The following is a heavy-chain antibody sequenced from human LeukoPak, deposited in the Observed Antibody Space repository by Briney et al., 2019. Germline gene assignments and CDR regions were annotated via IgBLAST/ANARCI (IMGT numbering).Heavy chain of an antibody. CDR3: ARDKGTSWYGSPEYYFDY. V-gene: IGHV1-18*01. CDR2: ISAYNGNT. J-gene: IGHJ4*02. CDR1: GYTFTSYG. D-gene: IGHD6-13*01. Sequence: ASVKVSCKASGYTFTSYGISWVRQAPGQGLEWMGWISAYNGNTNYAQEFQGRVTMTRDTSISTAYMELSRLRSDDTAVYYCARDKGTSWYGSPEYYFDYWGQGTLVTVSS.